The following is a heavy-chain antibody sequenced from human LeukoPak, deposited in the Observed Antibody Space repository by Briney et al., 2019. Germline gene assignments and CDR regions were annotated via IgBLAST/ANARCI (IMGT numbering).Heavy chain of an antibody. V-gene: IGHV3-21*01. CDR3: ARGLVGATSKNYFDY. D-gene: IGHD1-26*01. CDR2: ISSSSSYI. CDR1: GFTFLSHN. Sequence: GGSLRLSCAASGFTFLSHNMNWVRQAPGKGLEWVSSISSSSSYIYFADSVKGRFTTSRDNAQNSLFLHMNSLTAEDTAVYFCARGLVGATSKNYFDYWGQGTLVTVSS. J-gene: IGHJ4*02.